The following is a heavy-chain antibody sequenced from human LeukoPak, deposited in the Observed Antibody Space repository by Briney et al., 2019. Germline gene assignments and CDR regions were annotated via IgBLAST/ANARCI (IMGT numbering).Heavy chain of an antibody. Sequence: SETLSLTCTVSGGSISSSSYYWGWIRQPPGKGLEWIGSIYYSGSTYYNPSLKSRVTISVDTSKNQFSLKLSSVTAADTAAYYCAGVYSSSWYPLDYWGQGTLVTVSS. J-gene: IGHJ4*02. V-gene: IGHV4-39*07. CDR3: AGVYSSSWYPLDY. CDR2: IYYSGST. CDR1: GGSISSSSYY. D-gene: IGHD6-13*01.